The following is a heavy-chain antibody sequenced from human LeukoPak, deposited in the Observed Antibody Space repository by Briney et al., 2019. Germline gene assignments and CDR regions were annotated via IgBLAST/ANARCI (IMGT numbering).Heavy chain of an antibody. V-gene: IGHV1-2*02. CDR2: INPNSGGA. Sequence: ASVKVSCKASGYIFSGYYMHWLRQAPGQGLEWMGWINPNSGGADYAQKIQGRVTMTRDTSTSTAYMALSSLRADDAAVYYRANGPPEYCSGGSCHSGRNWIPPWGQGPLVTVST. J-gene: IGHJ5*02. CDR1: GYIFSGYY. CDR3: ANGPPEYCSGGSCHSGRNWIPP. D-gene: IGHD2-15*01.